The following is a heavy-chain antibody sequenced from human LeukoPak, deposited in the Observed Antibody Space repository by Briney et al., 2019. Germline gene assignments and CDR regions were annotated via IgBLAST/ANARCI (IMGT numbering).Heavy chain of an antibody. CDR3: ARGRGATIPFPPDY. Sequence: LETLSLTCAVYGGSFSGYYWSWIRQPPGRGLEWIGEINHSGSTNYNPSLKSRVTISVDTSKNQFSLKLSSVTAADTAVYYCARGRGATIPFPPDYWGQGTLVTVSS. CDR2: INHSGST. CDR1: GGSFSGYY. D-gene: IGHD5-12*01. J-gene: IGHJ4*02. V-gene: IGHV4-34*01.